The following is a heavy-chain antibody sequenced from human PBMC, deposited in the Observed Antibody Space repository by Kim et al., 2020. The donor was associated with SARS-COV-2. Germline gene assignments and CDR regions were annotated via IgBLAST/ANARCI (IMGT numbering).Heavy chain of an antibody. CDR2: MNPNSGNT. V-gene: IGHV1-8*01. CDR3: ARVSSSSWYGSWFDP. J-gene: IGHJ5*02. CDR1: GYTFTSYD. Sequence: ASVKVSCKASGYTFTSYDINWVRQATGQGLEWMGWMNPNSGNTGYAQKFQGRVTMTRNTSISTAYMELSSLRSEYTAVYYCARVSSSSWYGSWFDPWCQGTLVTVSS. D-gene: IGHD6-13*01.